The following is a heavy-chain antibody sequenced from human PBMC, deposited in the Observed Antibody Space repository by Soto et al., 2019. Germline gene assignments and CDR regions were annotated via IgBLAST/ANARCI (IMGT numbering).Heavy chain of an antibody. Sequence: SETLSLTCAVYGGSFSGYYWSWIRQPPGKGLEWIGEINHSGSTNYNPSLKSRVTISVDTSKNQFSLKLSSVTAADTAVYYCARAYSSGWYSHYWGQGTLVTVSS. D-gene: IGHD6-19*01. J-gene: IGHJ4*02. CDR3: ARAYSSGWYSHY. CDR1: GGSFSGYY. CDR2: INHSGST. V-gene: IGHV4-34*01.